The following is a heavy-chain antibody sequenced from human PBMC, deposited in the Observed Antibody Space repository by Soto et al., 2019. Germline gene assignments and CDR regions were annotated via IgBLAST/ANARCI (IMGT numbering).Heavy chain of an antibody. D-gene: IGHD2-15*01. Sequence: QVQLQESGPGLVKPSQTLSLTCTVSGGSISSGGYYWSWIRQHPGKGLEGIGYIDYSGSNYYNPYLKSRVTLSADTSKNQFALKLSTVTAADTAVYYCARVYGYCSGASCQRGGYFDYWGQGTLVTVSS. CDR3: ARVYGYCSGASCQRGGYFDY. J-gene: IGHJ4*02. CDR1: GGSISSGGYY. CDR2: IDYSGSN. V-gene: IGHV4-31*03.